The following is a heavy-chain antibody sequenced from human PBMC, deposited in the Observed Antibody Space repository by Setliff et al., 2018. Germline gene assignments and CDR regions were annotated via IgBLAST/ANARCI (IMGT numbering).Heavy chain of an antibody. D-gene: IGHD4-17*01. V-gene: IGHV1-8*02. CDR1: GYSFTNYD. J-gene: IGHJ4*02. CDR3: ARGARLSYGDLPNFDY. CDR2: INPNSGNT. Sequence: GASVKVSCKASGYSFTNYDINWVRQATGQGLEWMGWINPNSGNTDYAQKLQGRVTMTTDTSTSTAYMELRSLRSDDTAVYYCARGARLSYGDLPNFDYWGQGTLVTVSS.